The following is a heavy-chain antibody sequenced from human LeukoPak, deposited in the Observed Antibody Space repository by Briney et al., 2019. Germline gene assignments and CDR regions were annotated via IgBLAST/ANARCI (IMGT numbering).Heavy chain of an antibody. CDR2: ISGSGGST. CDR3: AKFDGAYGDYFDY. CDR1: GFTFRSYS. J-gene: IGHJ4*02. Sequence: PGGSLRLSCAASGFTFRSYSMSWVRQAPGKGLEWVSAISGSGGSTYYADSVKGRFTISRDNSKNTLYLQMNSLRAEDTAVYYCAKFDGAYGDYFDYWGQGTLVTVSS. D-gene: IGHD4-17*01. V-gene: IGHV3-23*01.